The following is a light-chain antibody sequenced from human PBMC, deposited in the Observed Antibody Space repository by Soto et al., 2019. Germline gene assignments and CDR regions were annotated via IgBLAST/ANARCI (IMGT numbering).Light chain of an antibody. Sequence: QSVLNQPPSASGTPGQRVTISCSGSSSNIETNTVSWFQQLPRTAPKLLIYSNNQRPSGVPDRFSGSKSGNTASLTISGLQAEDETDYYCFSYTSSGTYVFGTGTKV. CDR3: FSYTSSGTYV. CDR2: SNN. J-gene: IGLJ1*01. CDR1: SSNIETNT. V-gene: IGLV1-44*01.